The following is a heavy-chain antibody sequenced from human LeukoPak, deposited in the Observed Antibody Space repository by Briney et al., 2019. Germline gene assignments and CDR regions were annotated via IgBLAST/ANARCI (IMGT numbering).Heavy chain of an antibody. J-gene: IGHJ4*02. D-gene: IGHD6-19*01. CDR3: ARCHSSGWFYYFDY. Sequence: PGGSLRLSCAASGFTFSSYSMNWVRQAPGKGLEWVSSISSSSSYIYYADSVKGRFTISRDNAKNSLYLQMNSLRAEDTAVYYCARCHSSGWFYYFDYWGQGTLVTVSS. CDR2: ISSSSSYI. CDR1: GFTFSSYS. V-gene: IGHV3-21*04.